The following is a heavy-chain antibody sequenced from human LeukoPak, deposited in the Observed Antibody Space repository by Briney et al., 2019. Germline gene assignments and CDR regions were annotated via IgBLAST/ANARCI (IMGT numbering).Heavy chain of an antibody. J-gene: IGHJ4*02. V-gene: IGHV4-30-4*01. CDR3: XXXXGVWSGYFDY. CDR2: IYYSGST. D-gene: IGHD3-3*01. CDR1: GGSISSGDYY. Sequence: SETLSLTCTVSGGSISSGDYYWSWIRQPPGKGLEWIGYIYYSGSTDYNPSLKSRVTISVDTSKNQFSLKLSSVTAADTAVYXXXXXXGVWSGYFDYWGQGTLVTVSS.